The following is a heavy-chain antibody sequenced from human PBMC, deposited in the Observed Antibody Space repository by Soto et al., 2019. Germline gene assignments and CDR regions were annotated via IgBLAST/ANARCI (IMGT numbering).Heavy chain of an antibody. CDR1: GGSISISNC. CDR3: ARHNYDSSGYYHYYYGMDI. Sequence: HSWSMSLTCAFSGGSISISNCAGSVSQHPGKGLEWIGEINHSGSTNYNPSLKSRVTISVDTSKDQFSLKLSSVTAADTAVYYCARHNYDSSGYYHYYYGMDIWGQGTTGTVSS. J-gene: IGHJ6*02. D-gene: IGHD3-22*01. V-gene: IGHV4-4*02. CDR2: INHSGST.